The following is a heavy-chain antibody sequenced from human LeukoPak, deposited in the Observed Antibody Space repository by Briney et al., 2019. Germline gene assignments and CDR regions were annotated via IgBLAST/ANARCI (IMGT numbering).Heavy chain of an antibody. CDR3: ARIYPQYYDILTGYYFDY. D-gene: IGHD3-9*01. V-gene: IGHV4-59*08. Sequence: SETLSLTCSVSGGFNTHYYWSWIRQPPGKGLEWIGYFYHSGSTNYNPSLKSRVTISVDTSKNHFSLKLSSVTAADTAVYYCARIYPQYYDILTGYYFDYWGQGTLVTVSS. J-gene: IGHJ4*02. CDR1: GGFNTHYY. CDR2: FYHSGST.